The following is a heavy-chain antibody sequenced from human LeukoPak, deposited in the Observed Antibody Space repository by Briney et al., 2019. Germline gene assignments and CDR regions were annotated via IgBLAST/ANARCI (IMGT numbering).Heavy chain of an antibody. CDR2: ISSSSSTI. J-gene: IGHJ4*02. D-gene: IGHD3-10*01. CDR1: GFTFSGYS. CDR3: ARNGFEVTEYYFDC. Sequence: GGSLRLSCAASGFTFSGYSMNWVRQAPGKGLEWVSYISSSSSTIYYADSVKGRFTISRDNAKNSLYLQMNSLRDEDTAVYYCARNGFEVTEYYFDCWGQGTLVTVSS. V-gene: IGHV3-48*02.